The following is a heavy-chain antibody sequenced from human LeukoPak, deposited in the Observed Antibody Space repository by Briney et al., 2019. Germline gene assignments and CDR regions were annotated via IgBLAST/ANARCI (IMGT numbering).Heavy chain of an antibody. D-gene: IGHD3-3*01. J-gene: IGHJ4*02. CDR1: GFTFSSYA. V-gene: IGHV3-23*01. CDR2: ISGSGGST. CDR3: AKGIGTNYDFWSGYYMIFDY. Sequence: GGSLRLSCAASGFTFSSYAMSWVRQAPGKGLEWVSAISGSGGSTYYADSVKGRFTISRDNSKNTLYLQMNSLRAEDTAVYYCAKGIGTNYDFWSGYYMIFDYWGQGTLVTVSS.